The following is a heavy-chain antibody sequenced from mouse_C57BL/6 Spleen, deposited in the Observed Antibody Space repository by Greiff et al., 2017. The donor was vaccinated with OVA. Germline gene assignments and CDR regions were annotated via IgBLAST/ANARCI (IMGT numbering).Heavy chain of an antibody. Sequence: EVKVVESGGGLVQPGGSMKLSCAASGFTFSDAWMDWVRQSPEKGLEWVAEIRNKANNHATYYAESVKGRFTISRDDSKSSVYLQMNSLRAEDTGIYYCTRATTVVARYYFDYWGQGTTLTVSS. J-gene: IGHJ2*01. V-gene: IGHV6-6*01. CDR3: TRATTVVARYYFDY. CDR2: IRNKANNHAT. D-gene: IGHD1-1*01. CDR1: GFTFSDAW.